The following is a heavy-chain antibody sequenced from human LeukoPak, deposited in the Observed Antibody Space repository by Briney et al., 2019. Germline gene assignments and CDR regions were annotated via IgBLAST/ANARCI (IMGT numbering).Heavy chain of an antibody. CDR2: INPNSGGT. Sequence: ASVKVSCKASGYSFTGYYMHWVRQVPGQGLDWMGWINPNSGGTNYAQKFQGRVTMTRDTSISTAYMELSRLRSDDTAVYYCARGAYSMKDYWGQGTLVTVSS. CDR1: GYSFTGYY. J-gene: IGHJ4*02. D-gene: IGHD3-16*01. CDR3: ARGAYSMKDY. V-gene: IGHV1-2*02.